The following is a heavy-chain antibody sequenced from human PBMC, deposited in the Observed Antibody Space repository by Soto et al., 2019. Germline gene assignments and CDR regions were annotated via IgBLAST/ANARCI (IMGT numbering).Heavy chain of an antibody. CDR3: AKDDGAGFKS. D-gene: IGHD1-26*01. J-gene: IGHJ5*01. CDR2: IFPLLAMV. Sequence: QVNLVQSGTEMKKPGSSVMVSCKVSGGDLSNSGISWVRQAPGQGLEWMGGIFPLLAMVDYSQKFQGRVTISADESTNTAYVDLGSLRSEGTAVYCCAKDDGAGFKSWGHGTLVIVSS. CDR1: GGDLSNSG. V-gene: IGHV1-69*04.